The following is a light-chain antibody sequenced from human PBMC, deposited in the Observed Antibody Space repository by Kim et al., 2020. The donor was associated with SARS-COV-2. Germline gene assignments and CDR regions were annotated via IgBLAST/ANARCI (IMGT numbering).Light chain of an antibody. V-gene: IGKV1-39*01. J-gene: IGKJ1*01. CDR2: AAS. CDR1: QNINSY. CDR3: QQSYNIPRT. Sequence: ASVGDRVTISCRASQNINSYLNWYQQKPGKAPAVLVYAASSLQSGVPSRFSGGGSGTDFTLTISSLQPEDFATYFCQQSYNIPRTFGQGTKVEIK.